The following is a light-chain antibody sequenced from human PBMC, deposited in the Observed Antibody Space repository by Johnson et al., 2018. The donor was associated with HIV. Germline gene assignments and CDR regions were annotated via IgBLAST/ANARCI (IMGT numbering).Light chain of an antibody. V-gene: IGLV1-41*01. CDR2: ENN. CDR1: SSDMGNYV. Sequence: QSVLTQPPSVSAAPGQKVTISCSGSSSDMGNYVVSWYQQLPGTAPKLLIYENNKRPSGIPDRFSGSKSGTSATLGITGLCPEDEADYYCGTWDKSLNTGAVFGTGTKVTVL. CDR3: GTWDKSLNTGAV. J-gene: IGLJ1*01.